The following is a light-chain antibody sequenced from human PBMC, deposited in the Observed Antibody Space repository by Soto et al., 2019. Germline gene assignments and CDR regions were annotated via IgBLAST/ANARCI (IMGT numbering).Light chain of an antibody. CDR1: QSVAKNY. CDR3: QQYATSPLT. V-gene: IGKV3-20*01. CDR2: DAS. Sequence: EIVLTQSPGTLSLSPGERASLSCRASQSVAKNYLAWYQQKPGQALRLLISDASSRATGIPDRFSGSGSGTDFTLTSSRLEPEDFAVYFCQQYATSPLTFGGGTKVEIK. J-gene: IGKJ4*01.